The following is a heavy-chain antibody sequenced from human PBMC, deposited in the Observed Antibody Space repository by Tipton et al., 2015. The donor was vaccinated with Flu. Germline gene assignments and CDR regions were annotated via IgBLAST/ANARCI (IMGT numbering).Heavy chain of an antibody. V-gene: IGHV4-59*01. Sequence: TLSLTCTVSGGSISGYYWSWIGQPPGRGLEWIGYIYSSGRSTNYNPSVKSRVTISVDTSKNQFSLELSSVTAADTAVYYCARAHFLYEIVSGPYTGGAFDLWGRGIMVTVSS. CDR1: GGSISGYY. CDR3: ARAHFLYEIVSGPYTGGAFDL. J-gene: IGHJ3*01. D-gene: IGHD3-9*01. CDR2: IYSSGRST.